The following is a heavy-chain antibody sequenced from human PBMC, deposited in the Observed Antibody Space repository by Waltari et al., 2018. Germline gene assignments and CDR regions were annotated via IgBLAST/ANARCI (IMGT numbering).Heavy chain of an antibody. CDR2: IYYSGST. CDR1: GGSISSSSYY. CDR3: ASGIKGAAAGTGYYFDY. Sequence: QLQLQESGPGLVKPSETLSLTCTVSGGSISSSSYYWGWIRHPPGKGLEWIGSIYYSGSTYYNPSLKSRVTISVDTSKNQFSLKLSSVTADTAVYYCASGIKGAAAGTGYYFDYWGQGTLVTVSS. V-gene: IGHV4-39*07. J-gene: IGHJ4*02. D-gene: IGHD6-13*01.